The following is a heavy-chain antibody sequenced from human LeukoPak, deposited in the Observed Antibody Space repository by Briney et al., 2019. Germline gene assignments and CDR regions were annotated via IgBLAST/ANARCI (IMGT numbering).Heavy chain of an antibody. CDR2: ISGSGGST. D-gene: IGHD5-18*01. J-gene: IGHJ4*02. CDR3: AKDLDWQLCFDY. V-gene: IGHV3-23*01. Sequence: AISGSGGSTYYADSVKGRFTISRDNSKNTLYLQMNSLRAEDTAVYYCAKDLDWQLCFDYWGQGTLVTVSS.